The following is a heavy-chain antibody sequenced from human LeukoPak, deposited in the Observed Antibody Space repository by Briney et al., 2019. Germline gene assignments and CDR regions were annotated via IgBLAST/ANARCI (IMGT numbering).Heavy chain of an antibody. Sequence: GGSLRLSCAASGFTFSSYEMNWVRQAPGKGLEWVSYISSSGSTIYYADSVKGRFTISRDNAKNSLHLQVNSLRAEDTAVYYCARGFTGWVTSPIDYWGQGALVTVSS. CDR3: ARGFTGWVTSPIDY. D-gene: IGHD2-2*01. J-gene: IGHJ4*02. V-gene: IGHV3-48*03. CDR2: ISSSGSTI. CDR1: GFTFSSYE.